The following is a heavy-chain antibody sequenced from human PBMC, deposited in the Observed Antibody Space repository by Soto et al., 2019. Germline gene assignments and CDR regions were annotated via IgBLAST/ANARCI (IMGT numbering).Heavy chain of an antibody. V-gene: IGHV1-8*01. CDR1: GYTFTSYD. D-gene: IGHD3-10*01. Sequence: QVQLVQSGAEVKKPGASVKVSCKASGYTFTSYDINWVRQATGQGLEWMGWMNPNSGNTGYAQKFQGRVTLTRNTSISTAYMHLSSLRSEDTAVYYCAREVRWFGESFDPWGQGTLVTVSS. CDR2: MNPNSGNT. CDR3: AREVRWFGESFDP. J-gene: IGHJ5*02.